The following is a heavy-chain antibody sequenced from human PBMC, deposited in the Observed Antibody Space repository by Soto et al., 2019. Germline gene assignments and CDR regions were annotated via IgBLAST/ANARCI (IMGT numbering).Heavy chain of an antibody. CDR1: GFTFSNAW. Sequence: AGGSLRLSCAASGFTFSNAWMNWVRQAPGKGLEWVGRIKSKTDGGTTDYAAPVKGRFTISRDDSKNTLYLQMNSLRTEDTAVYYCTTPSRWELLRSRAVDYWGQGTLVTV. J-gene: IGHJ4*02. D-gene: IGHD1-26*01. CDR2: IKSKTDGGTT. V-gene: IGHV3-15*07. CDR3: TTPSRWELLRSRAVDY.